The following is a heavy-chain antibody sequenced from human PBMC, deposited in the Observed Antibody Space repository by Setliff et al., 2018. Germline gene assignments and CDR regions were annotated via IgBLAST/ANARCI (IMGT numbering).Heavy chain of an antibody. CDR3: VRDRKAYSYGLDV. J-gene: IGHJ6*02. CDR1: GGSFSGYY. V-gene: IGHV4-34*01. Sequence: SETLSLTCAVSGGSFSGYYWSWIRQRPGKGLEWIGEIHHSGGTSYNPSLKTRVTMSVDTSKNQFALNLRSVTAADAAVYYCVRDRKAYSYGLDVWGQGTTVTVSS. CDR2: IHHSGGT.